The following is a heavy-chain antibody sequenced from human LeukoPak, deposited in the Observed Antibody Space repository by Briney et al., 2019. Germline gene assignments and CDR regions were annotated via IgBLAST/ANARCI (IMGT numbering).Heavy chain of an antibody. CDR2: INTKTDGGTT. J-gene: IGHJ4*02. CDR3: TTDHERGY. V-gene: IGHV3-15*01. Sequence: PGGSLRLSCAASGFTFSNAWVSWVRQAPGKGLEWVGRINTKTDGGTTDYAAPVKARFTISRDDSKNTLYLQMNSLKTEDTAVYYCTTDHERGYWGQGTLVTVSS. CDR1: GFTFSNAW.